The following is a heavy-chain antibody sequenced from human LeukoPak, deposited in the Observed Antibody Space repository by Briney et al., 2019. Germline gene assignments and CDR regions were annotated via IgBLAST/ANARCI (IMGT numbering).Heavy chain of an antibody. CDR2: IYYSGST. V-gene: IGHV4-59*08. CDR1: GGSISSYY. CDR3: ARHSHGGNSNWFDP. Sequence: SETLSLTCTVSGGSISSYYWSWIRQPPGKGLEWIGYIYYSGSTNYNPSLKGRVTISVDTSKNQFSLKLSSVTAADTAVYYCARHSHGGNSNWFDPWGQGTLVTVSS. D-gene: IGHD4-23*01. J-gene: IGHJ5*02.